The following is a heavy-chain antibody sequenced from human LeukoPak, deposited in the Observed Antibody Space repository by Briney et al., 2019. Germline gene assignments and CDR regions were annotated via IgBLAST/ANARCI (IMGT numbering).Heavy chain of an antibody. J-gene: IGHJ5*02. V-gene: IGHV1-18*01. Sequence: GASVKVSCKASGYTFTSYGISWVRQAPGQGLEWMGWISAYNGNTNYAQKLQGRVTMTTDTSTSTAYMELSSLRSEDTAVYYCARDLRQLVLSNWFDPWGQGTLVTVSS. CDR2: ISAYNGNT. CDR3: ARDLRQLVLSNWFDP. D-gene: IGHD6-6*01. CDR1: GYTFTSYG.